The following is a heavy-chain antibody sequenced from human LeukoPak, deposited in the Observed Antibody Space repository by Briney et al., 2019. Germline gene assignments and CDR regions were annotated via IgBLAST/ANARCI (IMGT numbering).Heavy chain of an antibody. D-gene: IGHD6-19*01. CDR1: GFTFSSYS. V-gene: IGHV3-21*01. CDR2: ISSSSNYI. CDR3: ARDSGWYGAFDI. Sequence: GGSLRLSCAASGFTFSSYSMNWVRQAPGKGLEWVSSISSSSNYIYYADSVKGRFTISRDNAKNSLYLQMNSLRAEDTAVYYCARDSGWYGAFDIWGQGTMVTVSS. J-gene: IGHJ3*02.